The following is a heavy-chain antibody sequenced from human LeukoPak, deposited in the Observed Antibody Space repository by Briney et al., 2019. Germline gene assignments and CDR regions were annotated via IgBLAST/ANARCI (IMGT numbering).Heavy chain of an antibody. D-gene: IGHD1-26*01. Sequence: GASVKVSCKASGYTFTTSDINWVRQASGQGLEWVGWVVPYSGNTAYAQKFQGRVTMTTSSSTSTVYMELSSLRSEDTAVYYCVRGGGGSHFFDYWGQGTLVTVSS. CDR1: GYTFTTSD. CDR2: VVPYSGNT. CDR3: VRGGGGSHFFDY. V-gene: IGHV1-8*02. J-gene: IGHJ4*02.